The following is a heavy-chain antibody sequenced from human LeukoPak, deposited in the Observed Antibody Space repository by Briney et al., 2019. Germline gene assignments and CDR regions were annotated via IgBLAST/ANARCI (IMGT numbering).Heavy chain of an antibody. J-gene: IGHJ6*02. CDR2: ISNRDKDT. D-gene: IGHD2-15*01. Sequence: PGGSLRLSCAASGFSFSSFKMTWVRQAPGKGLEWVSYISNRDKDTNYADSVKGRFTVSRDNAKNTLYLQMNSLRAEDTAVYYCARDRSRWSIAPDADVWGQGTTVTVSS. CDR3: ARDRSRWSIAPDADV. CDR1: GFSFSSFK. V-gene: IGHV3-48*03.